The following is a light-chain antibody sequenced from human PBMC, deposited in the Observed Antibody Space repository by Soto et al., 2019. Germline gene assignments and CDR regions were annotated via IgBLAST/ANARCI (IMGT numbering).Light chain of an antibody. CDR1: SSDVGGYNY. CDR3: SSYTSSSTLV. J-gene: IGLJ2*01. V-gene: IGLV2-14*01. Sequence: QSALTQPASVSGSPGQSITISCTGTSSDVGGYNYVSWYQQHTGKAPKPMIYDVSHRPSGVSNRFSGSKSGNTASLTISGLQAEDEADYYCSSYTSSSTLVFGGGTKLTVL. CDR2: DVS.